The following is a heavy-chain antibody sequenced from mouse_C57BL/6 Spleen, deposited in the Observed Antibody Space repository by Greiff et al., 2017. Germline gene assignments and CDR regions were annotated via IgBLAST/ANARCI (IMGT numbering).Heavy chain of an antibody. CDR1: GYSITSGYY. V-gene: IGHV3-6*01. Sequence: EVQLQESGPGLVKPSQSLSLTCSVTGYSITSGYYWNWIRQFPGNKLEWMGYISYDGSNNYNPSLKNRISITRDTSKNQFFLKLNSVTTEDTATYYCARVRGSYYGSSYYFDYWGQGTTLTVSS. J-gene: IGHJ2*01. CDR3: ARVRGSYYGSSYYFDY. D-gene: IGHD1-1*01. CDR2: ISYDGSN.